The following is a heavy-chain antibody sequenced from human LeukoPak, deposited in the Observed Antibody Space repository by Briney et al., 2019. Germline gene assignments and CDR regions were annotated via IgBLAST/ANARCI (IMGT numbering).Heavy chain of an antibody. CDR1: RFTFTTST. J-gene: IGHJ4*02. CDR3: VKGDGYSSSRPDY. CDR2: ISGSGGNT. V-gene: IGHV3-23*01. Sequence: GGSLRLSCAASRFTFTTSTMSWVRQAPGKGLEWVSAISGSGGNTYYADSVKGRFTISRDSSKNTLYLQMNSLRAEDTAVYYCVKGDGYSSSRPDYWGQGTLVTVSS. D-gene: IGHD6-13*01.